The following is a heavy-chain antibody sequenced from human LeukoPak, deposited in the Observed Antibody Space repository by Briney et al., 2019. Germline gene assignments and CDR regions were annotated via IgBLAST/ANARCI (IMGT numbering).Heavy chain of an antibody. CDR2: INPNSGGT. D-gene: IGHD3-10*01. CDR1: GYTFTGYY. V-gene: IGHV1-2*06. Sequence: ASVKVSCKASGYTFTGYYMHWVRQAPGQGLEWMGRINPNSGGTNYAQKFQGRVTMTRDTSISTAYMELSRLRSDDTAVYYCARGGVIVNLYYFDYWGQGTLVTVSS. J-gene: IGHJ4*02. CDR3: ARGGVIVNLYYFDY.